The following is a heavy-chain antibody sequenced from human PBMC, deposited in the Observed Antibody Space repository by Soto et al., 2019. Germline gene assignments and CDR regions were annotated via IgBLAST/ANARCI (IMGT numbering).Heavy chain of an antibody. CDR2: INPNSGGT. Sequence: ASVKVSCKASGYTFTGYYMHWVRQAPGQGLERMGWINPNSGGTNYAQKFQGWVTMTRDTSISTAYMELSRLRSDDAAVYYCARDPKASVLGDMEVWGQGTTVTVSS. CDR3: ARDPKASVLGDMEV. V-gene: IGHV1-2*04. J-gene: IGHJ6*02. CDR1: GYTFTGYY. D-gene: IGHD1-20*01.